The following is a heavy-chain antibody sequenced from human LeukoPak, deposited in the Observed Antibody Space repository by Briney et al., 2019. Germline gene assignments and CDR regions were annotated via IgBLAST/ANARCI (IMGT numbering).Heavy chain of an antibody. V-gene: IGHV4-39*01. CDR1: SGSISSSSYY. Sequence: PSETLSLTCTVSSGSISSSSYYWGWIRQPPGKGLEWIGSIYYSGSTYYNPSLKSRVTISVDTSKNQFSLKLSSVTAADTAVYYCARVYNWNSSGLGAPRDWGRGTLVTVSS. CDR2: IYYSGST. J-gene: IGHJ4*02. CDR3: ARVYNWNSSGLGAPRD. D-gene: IGHD1-7*01.